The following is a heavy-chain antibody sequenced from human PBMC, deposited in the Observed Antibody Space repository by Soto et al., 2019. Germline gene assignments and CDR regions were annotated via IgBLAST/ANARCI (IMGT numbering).Heavy chain of an antibody. CDR2: ITSSGESI. J-gene: IGHJ6*03. CDR3: ARDGSEGSGEIGYYYYMDV. Sequence: EVQLVESGGGLVKPGGSLRLSCAASGFTFSSYSLNWVRQAPGKGLEWVSSITSSGESIYYADSVKGRFTISRDNAKNSLYLQMNSLRAEDTAVYYCARDGSEGSGEIGYYYYMDVWGKGTTATVSS. CDR1: GFTFSSYS. D-gene: IGHD2-15*01. V-gene: IGHV3-21*01.